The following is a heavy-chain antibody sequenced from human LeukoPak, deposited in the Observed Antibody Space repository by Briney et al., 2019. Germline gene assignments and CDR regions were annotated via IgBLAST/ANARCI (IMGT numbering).Heavy chain of an antibody. CDR2: TYYRSKWYH. J-gene: IGHJ6*02. CDR1: GDSVSTNSGV. V-gene: IGHV6-1*01. Sequence: SQTLSLTCAISGDSVSTNSGVWNWIRLSPSRGLEWLGRTYYRSKWYHDYAVSVKSRITINPDTSKNQFSLQLNSVTPEDTAVYYCXRXXXXDWXPTYGLDVWGQGTTVXVXS. CDR3: XRXXXXDWXPTYGLDV. D-gene: IGHD3-3*01.